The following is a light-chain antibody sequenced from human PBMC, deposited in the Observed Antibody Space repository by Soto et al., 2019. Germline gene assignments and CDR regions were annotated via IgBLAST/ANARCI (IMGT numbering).Light chain of an antibody. J-gene: IGLJ2*01. CDR1: SSDVGCYNL. V-gene: IGLV2-23*01. CDR3: CSYAGSSTHVV. CDR2: EGS. Sequence: QSALTQPASVSGSPGQSITISCTGTSSDVGCYNLVSWYQQHPGKAPKLMIYEGSKRPSGVSNRFSGSKSGNTASLTISGLQAEDEADYYCCSYAGSSTHVVFGGGTKFTVL.